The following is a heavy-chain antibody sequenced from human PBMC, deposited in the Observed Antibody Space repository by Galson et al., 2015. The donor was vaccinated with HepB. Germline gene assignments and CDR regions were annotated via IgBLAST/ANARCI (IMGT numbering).Heavy chain of an antibody. CDR1: GGTLSSFA. J-gene: IGHJ6*03. CDR2: IIHIAGKI. V-gene: IGHV1-69*13. D-gene: IGHD1-14*01. Sequence: SVKVSCKVSGGTLSSFAISWVRQAPGQGLEWMGGIIHIAGKIDYAQKLQGRVTITADASTGTVYMELSSLRSEDTDVFYCARDTPTSEHQTYYMDVWGNGTTVTVSS. CDR3: ARDTPTSEHQTYYMDV.